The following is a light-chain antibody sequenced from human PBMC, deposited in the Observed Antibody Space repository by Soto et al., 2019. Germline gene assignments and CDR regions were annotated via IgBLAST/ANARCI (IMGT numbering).Light chain of an antibody. CDR2: DVS. CDR1: SXXVGRYSX. J-gene: IGLJ1*01. V-gene: IGLV2-11*01. CDR3: CSYAGTYTGV. Sequence: QSVLTQPRSVSGSPGQSVSISCTGTSXXVGRYSXXXXXXXXXXXXXKLMIYDVSERPSGVPDRFSGSKSGNTASLTISGLQAEDEADYYCCSYAGTYTGVFGTGTKVTVL.